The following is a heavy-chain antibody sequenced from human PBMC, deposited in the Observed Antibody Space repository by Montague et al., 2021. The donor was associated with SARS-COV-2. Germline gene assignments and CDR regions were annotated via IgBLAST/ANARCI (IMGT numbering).Heavy chain of an antibody. CDR3: ARESRITMLVVVITSAFDI. V-gene: IGHV3-48*03. CDR2: ISSSGGTT. CDR1: GLTFSSYE. Sequence: SLRLSCAASGLTFSSYEMNWVRQAPGKGLEWVSYISSSGGTTFYADSVRGRFTISRDNAKNSLYLQMNSLRAEDTAVYYCARESRITMLVVVITSAFDIWGQGTMVTVPS. J-gene: IGHJ3*02. D-gene: IGHD3-22*01.